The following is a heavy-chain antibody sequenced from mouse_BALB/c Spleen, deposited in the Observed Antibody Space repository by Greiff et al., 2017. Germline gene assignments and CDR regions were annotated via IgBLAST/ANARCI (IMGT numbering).Heavy chain of an antibody. V-gene: IGHV2-2*02. Sequence: QVQLKESGPGLVQPSQCLSITCTASGFSFTSYGVHWVRQSPGKGLEWLGVIWSGGSTDYNAAFISRLSIIKDNSKSQVFFKMNSLQANDTAIYYCDGNSDYGYDDYWGQGTTLTVSS. D-gene: IGHD1-2*01. J-gene: IGHJ2*01. CDR2: IWSGGST. CDR1: GFSFTSYG. CDR3: DGNSDYGYDDY.